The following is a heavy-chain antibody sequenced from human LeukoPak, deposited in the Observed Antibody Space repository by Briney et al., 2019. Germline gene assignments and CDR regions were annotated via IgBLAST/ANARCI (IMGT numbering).Heavy chain of an antibody. V-gene: IGHV1-2*02. CDR1: GYTLTDYY. CDR3: ARANFLYCSSSTCLFDY. D-gene: IGHD2-2*01. J-gene: IGHJ4*02. CDR2: INPNDGDT. Sequence: ASVKVSCKASGYTLTDYYMHWVRQAPGQGFEWMGWINPNDGDTNYAQKFQGRVTMTRDTSISTAHMEVSRLRSDDTAVYYCARANFLYCSSSTCLFDYWGQGTLVTVSS.